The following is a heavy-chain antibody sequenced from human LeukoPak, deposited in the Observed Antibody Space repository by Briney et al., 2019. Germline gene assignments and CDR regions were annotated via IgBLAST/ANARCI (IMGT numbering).Heavy chain of an antibody. CDR3: ASFVVVTEY. CDR2: ISIRSSII. Sequence: GGSLRLSCAASGFTFSGYTMNWVRQAPGKGREWVSYISIRSSIIYSADSVKGRFTISRDNAKSSVYLQMNSLRAEDTAVYYWASFVVVTEYWGQGTLVTAS. J-gene: IGHJ4*02. CDR1: GFTFSGYT. D-gene: IGHD2-2*01. V-gene: IGHV3-48*01.